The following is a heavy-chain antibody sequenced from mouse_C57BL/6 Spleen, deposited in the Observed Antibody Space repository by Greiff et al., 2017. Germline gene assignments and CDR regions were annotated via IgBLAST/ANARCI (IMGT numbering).Heavy chain of an antibody. J-gene: IGHJ4*01. CDR1: GYTFTSYW. CDR3: ARVEHSNDAMDY. V-gene: IGHV1-64*01. Sequence: VQLKQPGAELVKPGASVKLSCKATGYTFTSYWMHWVKQRPGQGLEWIGMILPDSGSTNYNEKFKSKATLTVDKSSSTAYMQLSSLTSEDSAVYYCARVEHSNDAMDYWGQGTSVTVSS. CDR2: ILPDSGST. D-gene: IGHD2-5*01.